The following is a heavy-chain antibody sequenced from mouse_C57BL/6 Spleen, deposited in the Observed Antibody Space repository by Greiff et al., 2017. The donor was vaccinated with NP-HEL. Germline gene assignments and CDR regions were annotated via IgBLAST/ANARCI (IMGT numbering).Heavy chain of an antibody. CDR2: IYPGDGDT. J-gene: IGHJ1*03. D-gene: IGHD1-1*01. CDR1: GYAFSSYW. CDR3: ARPQDYGSSYWYFDV. V-gene: IGHV1-80*01. Sequence: QVQLQQSGAELVKPGASVKISCKASGYAFSSYWMNWVKQRPGKGLEWIGQIYPGDGDTNYNGKFKGKATLTADKSSSTAYMQLSSLTSEDSAVYFCARPQDYGSSYWYFDVWGTGTTVTVSS.